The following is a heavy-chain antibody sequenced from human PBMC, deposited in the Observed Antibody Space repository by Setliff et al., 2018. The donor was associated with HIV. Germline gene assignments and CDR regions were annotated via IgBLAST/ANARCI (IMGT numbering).Heavy chain of an antibody. V-gene: IGHV1-69*13. CDR1: GGSFYTYA. D-gene: IGHD3-3*01. CDR3: ARGPKKGVDILPPDS. J-gene: IGHJ5*02. Sequence: GASVKVSCKASGGSFYTYAFTWVRQAPGQGLEWVGGIVPVFRTVNYAQKLQGRVTITAYESTSTSYMELNSLTSDDTAVYYCARGPKKGVDILPPDSWGQGTLVTVSS. CDR2: IVPVFRTV.